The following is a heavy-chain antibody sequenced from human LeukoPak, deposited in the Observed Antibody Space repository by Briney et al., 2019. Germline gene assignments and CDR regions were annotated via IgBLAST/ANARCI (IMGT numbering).Heavy chain of an antibody. V-gene: IGHV4-34*01. CDR1: GGSFSGYY. CDR3: ARGRDIAAN. D-gene: IGHD6-6*01. CDR2: INHSGST. J-gene: IGHJ4*02. Sequence: PSETLSLTCAVYGGSFSGYYWSWIRQPPGKGLEWIGEINHSGSTNYNPSLKSRVTISVDTSKNQFPLKLSSVTAADTAVYYCARGRDIAANWGQGTLVTVSS.